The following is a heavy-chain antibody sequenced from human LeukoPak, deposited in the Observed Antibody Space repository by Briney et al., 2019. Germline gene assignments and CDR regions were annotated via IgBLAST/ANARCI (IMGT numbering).Heavy chain of an antibody. CDR2: ISAYNGNT. CDR3: AYGSGSYYPSDDAFDI. V-gene: IGHV1-18*01. CDR1: GYTFTSYG. D-gene: IGHD3-10*01. J-gene: IGHJ3*02. Sequence: ASVKVSCKASGYTFTSYGISWVRQAPGQGLEWMGWISAYNGNTNYAQKLQGRVTMTTDTSTSTAYMELRSLRSDDTAVYYCAYGSGSYYPSDDAFDIWGQGTMVTVSS.